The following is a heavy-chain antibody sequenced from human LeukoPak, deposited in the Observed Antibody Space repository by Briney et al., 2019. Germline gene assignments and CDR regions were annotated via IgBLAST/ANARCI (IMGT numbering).Heavy chain of an antibody. CDR2: IIPIFGTT. CDR3: ATDAARGFDY. D-gene: IGHD6-6*01. V-gene: IGHV1-69*06. J-gene: IGHJ4*02. CDR1: GGTFNSYA. Sequence: ASVKVSCKASGGTFNSYAISWVRQAPGQGLEWMGGIIPIFGTTNYARKFRGRVTLTADKSTRTAYMELSSLRSEDTAVYYCATDAARGFDYWGQGTLVTVSS.